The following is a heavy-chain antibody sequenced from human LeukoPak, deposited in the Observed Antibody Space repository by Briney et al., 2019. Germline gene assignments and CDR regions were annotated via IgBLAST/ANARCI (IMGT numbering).Heavy chain of an antibody. CDR3: ARQPGATGIWFDP. J-gene: IGHJ5*02. CDR2: IYPGDSDT. CDR1: GYSFTSYW. Sequence: GASLQISCKGSGYSFTSYWIGWVRQLPGKGLEWMGIIYPGDSDTRYSPSFQGQVTISADKSISTAYLQWSSLKASDTAMYYCARQPGATGIWFDPWGQGTLVTVSS. D-gene: IGHD1-1*01. V-gene: IGHV5-51*01.